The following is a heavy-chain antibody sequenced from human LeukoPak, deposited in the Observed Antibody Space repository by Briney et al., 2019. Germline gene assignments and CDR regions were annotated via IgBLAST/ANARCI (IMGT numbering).Heavy chain of an antibody. J-gene: IGHJ4*02. Sequence: GGSLRLSCAASGFTFSSYGMHWVRQAPGKGLEWVAFIRYDGSNKYYADSVKGRFTISRDNSKNTLYLQMNSLRADDTAVYYCARGGVYSTSAVDYWGQGTLVTVSS. CDR3: ARGGVYSTSAVDY. D-gene: IGHD6-6*01. V-gene: IGHV3-30*02. CDR1: GFTFSSYG. CDR2: IRYDGSNK.